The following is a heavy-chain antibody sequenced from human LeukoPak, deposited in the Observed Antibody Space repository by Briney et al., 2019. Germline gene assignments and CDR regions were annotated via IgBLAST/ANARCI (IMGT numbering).Heavy chain of an antibody. CDR1: GFTLSSSA. CDR2: ISSNGGST. V-gene: IGHV3-64D*09. CDR3: VVLRLGYCGGGSCSTTDY. D-gene: IGHD2-15*01. Sequence: GGSLRLSCSASGFTLSSSAMHWVRQAPGKGLDYLSAISSNGGSTYYADPVRGRFTISRDNSKNTLYLQMSSLRAEDTAVYYCVVLRLGYCGGGSCSTTDYWGQGTLVTVSS. J-gene: IGHJ4*02.